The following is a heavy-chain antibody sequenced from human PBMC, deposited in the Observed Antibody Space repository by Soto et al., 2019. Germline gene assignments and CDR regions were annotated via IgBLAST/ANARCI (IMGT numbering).Heavy chain of an antibody. CDR1: GGSISRYY. Sequence: PSETLSLTCVVSGGSISRYYWTWIRQPPGKGLEYIGNIFHSGSTNYNPSLKSRVTISVDTSKNQFSLKLSSVTAADTAVYYCARDHLPSDYWGQGTLVTVSS. J-gene: IGHJ4*02. V-gene: IGHV4-59*01. CDR2: IFHSGST. CDR3: ARDHLPSDY.